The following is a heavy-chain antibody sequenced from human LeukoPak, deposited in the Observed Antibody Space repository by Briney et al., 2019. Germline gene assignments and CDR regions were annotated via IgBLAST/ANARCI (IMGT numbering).Heavy chain of an antibody. J-gene: IGHJ4*02. CDR2: INHSGST. CDR3: ARGRSGSSPKNFDY. D-gene: IGHD6-6*01. CDR1: GGSFSGYY. V-gene: IGHV4-34*01. Sequence: SETLSLTCAVYGGSFSGYYWSWIRQPPGKGLEWIGEINHSGSTNYNPSLKSRVTISVDTSKNQFSLKLSSVTAADAAVYYCARGRSGSSPKNFDYWGQGTLVTVSS.